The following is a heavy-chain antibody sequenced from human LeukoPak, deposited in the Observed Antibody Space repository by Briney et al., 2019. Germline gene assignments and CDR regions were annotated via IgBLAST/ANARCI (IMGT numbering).Heavy chain of an antibody. V-gene: IGHV3-23*01. D-gene: IGHD6-19*01. J-gene: IGHJ4*02. CDR2: IFPSGGEI. Sequence: GGSLRLSCAASGFTFSTFAMIWVRQPPGKGLEWVSSIFPSGGEIHYADSVRGRFTISRDNSKSTLSLQMNSLRAEDTAVYYCAKEVENSSGWYSHFDYWGQGTLVTVSS. CDR3: AKEVENSSGWYSHFDY. CDR1: GFTFSTFA.